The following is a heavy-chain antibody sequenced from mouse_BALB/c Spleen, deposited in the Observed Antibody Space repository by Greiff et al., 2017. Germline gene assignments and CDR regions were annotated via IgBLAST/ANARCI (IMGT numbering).Heavy chain of an antibody. J-gene: IGHJ1*01. CDR2: IYPGNSDT. CDR3: TRGVRRGYFDV. V-gene: IGHV1-5*01. D-gene: IGHD2-14*01. Sequence: VHVKQSGTVLARPGASVKMSCKASGYTFTSYWMHWVKQRPGQGLEWIGAIYPGNSDTSYNQKFKGKAKLTAVTSTSTAYMELSSLTNEDSAVYYCTRGVRRGYFDVWGAGTTVTVSS. CDR1: GYTFTSYW.